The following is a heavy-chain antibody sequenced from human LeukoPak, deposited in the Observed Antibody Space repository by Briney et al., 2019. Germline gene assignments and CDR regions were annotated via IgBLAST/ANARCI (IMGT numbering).Heavy chain of an antibody. V-gene: IGHV1-2*06. D-gene: IGHD2-2*01. CDR1: GYTFTGYD. J-gene: IGHJ4*02. CDR3: ARRGRCSSTSCQSSFDY. Sequence: ASVKVSCKASGYTFTGYDMHWVRQAPGQGLEWMGRINPNSGGTNYAQKFQGRVTMTRDTSISTAYMELSRLRSDDTAVYYCARRGRCSSTSCQSSFDYWGQGTLVTVSS. CDR2: INPNSGGT.